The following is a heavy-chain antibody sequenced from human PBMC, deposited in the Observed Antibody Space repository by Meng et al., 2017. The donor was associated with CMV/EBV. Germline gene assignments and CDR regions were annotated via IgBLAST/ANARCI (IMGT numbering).Heavy chain of an antibody. J-gene: IGHJ4*02. CDR2: IYYSGST. Sequence: SETLSLTCTVSGGSISSSSYYWGWIGQPPGKGLEWLGSIYYSGSTYYNPALKSRVTISVDTSKNQLSLKLSSVTAADTAVYYCARDDYDFWSCYYSDSDYWGQGTLVTVSS. D-gene: IGHD3-3*01. V-gene: IGHV4-39*07. CDR1: GGSISSSSYY. CDR3: ARDDYDFWSCYYSDSDY.